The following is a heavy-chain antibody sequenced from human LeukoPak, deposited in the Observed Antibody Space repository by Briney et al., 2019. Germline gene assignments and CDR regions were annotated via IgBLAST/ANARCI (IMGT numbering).Heavy chain of an antibody. V-gene: IGHV3-23*01. CDR2: ISGSGGST. CDR3: AKDLLGYYGSGSYDNWFDP. Sequence: GGSLRLSCAASGFTFSSYAMSWVRQAPGKGLEWVSAISGSGGSTYYADSVKGRFTISRDNSKNTLYLQMTSLRAEDTAVYYCAKDLLGYYGSGSYDNWFDPWGQGNLVTVSS. J-gene: IGHJ5*02. CDR1: GFTFSSYA. D-gene: IGHD3-10*01.